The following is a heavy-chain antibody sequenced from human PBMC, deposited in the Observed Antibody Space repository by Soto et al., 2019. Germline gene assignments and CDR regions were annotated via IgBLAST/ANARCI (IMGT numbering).Heavy chain of an antibody. CDR3: AKVRYSSPMGYYYGTDV. J-gene: IGHJ6*02. D-gene: IGHD6-19*01. V-gene: IGHV1-69*01. Sequence: QAQLEQSGGEVKKPGSSVKVSCKASRVAFSKFIVTWVRQAPGLGLEWVGGIIPIFGTAHYAQKFQGRVTITADESTSTPDMEVNNLRAEDTAVYYCAKVRYSSPMGYYYGTDVWGQGTTVTVSS. CDR2: IIPIFGTA. CDR1: RVAFSKFI.